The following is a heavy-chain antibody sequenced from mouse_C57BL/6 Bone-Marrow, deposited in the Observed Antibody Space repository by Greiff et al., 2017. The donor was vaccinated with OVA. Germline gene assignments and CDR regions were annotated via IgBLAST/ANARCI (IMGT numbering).Heavy chain of an antibody. V-gene: IGHV1-26*01. CDR3: ARSPYYYGSGFDY. CDR2: INPNNGGT. J-gene: IGHJ2*01. CDR1: GYTFTDYY. D-gene: IGHD1-1*01. Sequence: VHVKQSGPELVKPGASVKISCKASGYTFTDYYMNWVKQSHGKSLEWIGDINPNNGGTSYNQKFKGKATLTVDKSSSTAYMELRSLTSEDSAVYYCARSPYYYGSGFDYWGQGTTLTVSS.